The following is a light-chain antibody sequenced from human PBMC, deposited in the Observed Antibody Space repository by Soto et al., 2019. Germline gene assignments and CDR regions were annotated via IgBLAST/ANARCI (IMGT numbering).Light chain of an antibody. J-gene: IGLJ1*01. Sequence: QSVLTQPASVSGPPGQSITISCTGTGGDIGFYNYVSCYQQHPGKAPKLLVNVVANRPSGVSSRFSGSKSGRTASLTISGLQVEDEDYYYCCSYAHASIYVFGTAPKVTVL. CDR2: VVA. V-gene: IGLV2-14*01. CDR1: GGDIGFYNY. CDR3: CSYAHASIYV.